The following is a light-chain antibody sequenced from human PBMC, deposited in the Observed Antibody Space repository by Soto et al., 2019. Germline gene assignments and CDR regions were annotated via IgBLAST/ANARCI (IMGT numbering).Light chain of an antibody. Sequence: DIVMTQSPDSLAVPLGERATINCKSSQNNKNYLAWYQQKPGQAPRLLTYDASNRATGIPARFSGSGSGTDFTLTISSLEPEDFAVYYCQQRSNWPITFGQGTRLEIK. CDR2: DAS. CDR3: QQRSNWPIT. CDR1: QNNKNY. J-gene: IGKJ5*01. V-gene: IGKV3-11*01.